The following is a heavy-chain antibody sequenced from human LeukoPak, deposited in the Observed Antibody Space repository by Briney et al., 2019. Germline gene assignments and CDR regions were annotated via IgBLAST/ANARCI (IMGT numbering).Heavy chain of an antibody. CDR3: ARDHGDYGDYDY. J-gene: IGHJ4*02. CDR2: TYYRSKWYN. D-gene: IGHD4-17*01. V-gene: IGHV6-1*01. Sequence: GRTYYRSKWYNDYAVSVKSRITINPDTSKNQFSLQLNSVTPEDTAVYYCARDHGDYGDYDYWGQGTLVTVSS.